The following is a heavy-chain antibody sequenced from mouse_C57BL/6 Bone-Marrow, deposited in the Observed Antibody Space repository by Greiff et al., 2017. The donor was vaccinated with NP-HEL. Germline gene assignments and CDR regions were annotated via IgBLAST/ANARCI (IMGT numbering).Heavy chain of an antibody. D-gene: IGHD4-1*02. V-gene: IGHV1-85*01. CDR2: IYPRDGST. CDR3: ARRISNWSYAMDY. CDR1: GYTFTSYD. Sequence: QVQLKESGPELVKPGASVKLSCKASGYTFTSYDINWVKQRPGQGLEWIGWIYPRDGSTKYNEKFKGKATLTVDTSSSTAYMELHSLTSEDSAVYFCARRISNWSYAMDYWGQGTSVTVSS. J-gene: IGHJ4*01.